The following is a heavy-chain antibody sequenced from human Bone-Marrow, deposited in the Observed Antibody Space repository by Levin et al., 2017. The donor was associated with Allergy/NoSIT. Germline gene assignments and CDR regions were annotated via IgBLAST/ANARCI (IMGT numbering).Heavy chain of an antibody. Sequence: GGSLRLSCAASGFTFDDYAMHWVRQAPGKGLEWVSGISWNSGSIGYADSVKGRFTISRDNAKNSLYLQMNSLRAEDTALYYCAKASSGWYEFSAFDIWGQGTMVTVSS. V-gene: IGHV3-9*01. CDR1: GFTFDDYA. J-gene: IGHJ3*02. CDR3: AKASSGWYEFSAFDI. D-gene: IGHD6-19*01. CDR2: ISWNSGSI.